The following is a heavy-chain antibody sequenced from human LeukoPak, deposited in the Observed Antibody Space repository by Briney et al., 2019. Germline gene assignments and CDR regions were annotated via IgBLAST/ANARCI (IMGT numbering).Heavy chain of an antibody. CDR1: GFTFSNYA. Sequence: PGGSLRLSCAASGFTFSNYAIHWVRQAPGKGLEWVTVITNDGGRKYYADSVKGRFTISRDNSKNTPYLQMNSLRAEDTAVYYCARGNNCPDYWGQGTLVTVSS. V-gene: IGHV3-30-3*01. CDR2: ITNDGGRK. J-gene: IGHJ4*02. D-gene: IGHD1-1*01. CDR3: ARGNNCPDY.